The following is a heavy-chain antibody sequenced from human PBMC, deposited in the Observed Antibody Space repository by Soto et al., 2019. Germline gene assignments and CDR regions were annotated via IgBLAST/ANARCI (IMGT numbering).Heavy chain of an antibody. J-gene: IGHJ4*02. D-gene: IGHD6-13*01. CDR3: ARAPAAAGTRYFDY. V-gene: IGHV4-4*02. CDR1: GGSISSSNW. CDR2: IYHSGST. Sequence: SETLSLTCAVSGGSISSSNWWSWVRQPPGKGLEWIGEIYHSGSTNYNPSLKSRVTISVDKSKNQFSLKLSSVTAADTAVYYCARAPAAAGTRYFDYWGQGTLVTVSS.